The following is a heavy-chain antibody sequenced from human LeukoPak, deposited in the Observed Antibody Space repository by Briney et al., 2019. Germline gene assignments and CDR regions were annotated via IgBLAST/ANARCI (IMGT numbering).Heavy chain of an antibody. CDR3: ARSLWFGEYHFDY. J-gene: IGHJ4*02. CDR1: GGSISSYY. V-gene: IGHV4-59*01. D-gene: IGHD3-10*01. Sequence: SETLSRTCTVSGGSISSYYWSWIRQPPGKGLEWIGYIYYTGSTDNNPSLKSRVTISVDTSKNQFSLKLSSVTAADTAVYYCARSLWFGEYHFDYWGQGTLVTVSS. CDR2: IYYTGST.